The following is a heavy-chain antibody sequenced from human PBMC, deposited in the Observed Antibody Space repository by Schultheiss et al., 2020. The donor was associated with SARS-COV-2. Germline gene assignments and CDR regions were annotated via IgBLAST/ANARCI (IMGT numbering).Heavy chain of an antibody. V-gene: IGHV1-2*06. D-gene: IGHD2-15*01. CDR1: GYTFTGYY. CDR2: INPNSGGT. J-gene: IGHJ5*02. Sequence: ASVKVSCKASGYTFTGYYMHWVRQAPGQGLEWMGRINPNSGGTNYAQKFQGRVTMTRDTSISTAYMELSRLRSDDTAVYYCASEWVVGAANWWFDPWGQGTLVTVSS. CDR3: ASEWVVGAANWWFDP.